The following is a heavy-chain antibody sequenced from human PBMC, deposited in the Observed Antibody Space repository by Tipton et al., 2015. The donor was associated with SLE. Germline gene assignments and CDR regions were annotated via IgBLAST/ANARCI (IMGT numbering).Heavy chain of an antibody. D-gene: IGHD6-13*01. CDR2: INHSGST. CDR3: ARAYSSSSYFDY. V-gene: IGHV4-38-2*01. Sequence: LRLSCAVSGYSISSGYYWGWIRQPPGKGLEWIGEINHSGSTNYNPSLKSRVTISVDTSKNQFSLKLSSVTAADTAVYYCARAYSSSSYFDYWGQGTLVTVSS. CDR1: GYSISSGYY. J-gene: IGHJ4*02.